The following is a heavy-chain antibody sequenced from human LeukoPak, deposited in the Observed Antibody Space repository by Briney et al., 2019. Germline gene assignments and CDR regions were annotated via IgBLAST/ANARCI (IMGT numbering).Heavy chain of an antibody. Sequence: SETLSLTSTVSGGSISSGDYYWSWIRQPPGKGLEWIGYIYYSGSTYYNPSLKSRVTISVDTSKNQFSLKLSSVTAADTAVYYCARGGDSAEEIVVVPASDGYFGLWGRGTLVTVSS. J-gene: IGHJ2*01. CDR3: ARGGDSAEEIVVVPASDGYFGL. V-gene: IGHV4-30-4*01. CDR1: GGSISSGDYY. D-gene: IGHD2-2*01. CDR2: IYYSGST.